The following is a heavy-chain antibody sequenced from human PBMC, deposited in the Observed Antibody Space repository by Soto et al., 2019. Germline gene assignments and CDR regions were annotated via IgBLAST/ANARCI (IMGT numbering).Heavy chain of an antibody. V-gene: IGHV1-3*04. D-gene: IGHD3-3*01. J-gene: IGHJ4*02. Sequence: QVQLVQSGAEVKEPGASVRVSCKASGYAFTSHTIHWARQAPGQGPEWMGWIVISNGSPRYAPQFQGRVTFGRDTSATTAYMDLSSLTSDDTAVYYCAREPEDGVPGDYWGQGTTVVVSS. CDR1: GYAFTSHT. CDR3: AREPEDGVPGDY. CDR2: IVISNGSP.